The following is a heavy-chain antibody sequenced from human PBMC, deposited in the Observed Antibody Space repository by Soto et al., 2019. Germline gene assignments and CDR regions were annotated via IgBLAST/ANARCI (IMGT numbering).Heavy chain of an antibody. Sequence: EASVKLSCTASGGTFSSYTISWVRQAPGQGLEWMGRIIPILGIANYAQKFQGRVTITADKSTSTAYMELSSLRSEDTAVYYCARYGSGTSAPYNWFDPWGQGTLVTVSS. CDR3: ARYGSGTSAPYNWFDP. CDR2: IIPILGIA. CDR1: GGTFSSYT. V-gene: IGHV1-69*02. D-gene: IGHD3-10*01. J-gene: IGHJ5*02.